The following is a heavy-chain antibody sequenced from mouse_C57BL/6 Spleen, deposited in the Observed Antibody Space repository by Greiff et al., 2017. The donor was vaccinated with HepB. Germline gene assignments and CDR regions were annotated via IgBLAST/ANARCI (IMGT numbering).Heavy chain of an antibody. V-gene: IGHV1-62-2*01. Sequence: VQLQQSGAELVKPGASVKLSCKASGYTFTEYTIHWVKQRSGQGLEWIGWFYPGSGSIKYNEKFKDKATLTADKASSTVYMELSRLTSEDSAVYSCERHEEPAHYYGSFFDYWGQGTTLTVSA. CDR2: FYPGSGSI. CDR1: GYTFTEYT. J-gene: IGHJ2*01. D-gene: IGHD1-1*01. CDR3: ERHEEPAHYYGSFFDY.